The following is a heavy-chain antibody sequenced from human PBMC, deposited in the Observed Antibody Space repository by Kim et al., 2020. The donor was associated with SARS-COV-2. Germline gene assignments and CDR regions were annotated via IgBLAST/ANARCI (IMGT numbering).Heavy chain of an antibody. CDR1: GGSFSGFY. V-gene: IGHV4-34*01. CDR2: INHSGRT. J-gene: IGHJ2*01. Sequence: SETLSLTCAVYGGSFSGFYWSWIRQPPGRGLEWIGEINHSGRTNYNPSLKSRVTISVDTSKNQFSLKLTSVTAADTAVYYCARRLSNTSGSGSHSRDLWG. CDR3: ARRLSNTSGSGSHSRDL. D-gene: IGHD3-10*01.